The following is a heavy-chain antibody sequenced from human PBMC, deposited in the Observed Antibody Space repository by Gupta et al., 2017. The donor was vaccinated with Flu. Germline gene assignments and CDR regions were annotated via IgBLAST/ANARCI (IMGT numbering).Heavy chain of an antibody. CDR2: INPSGGST. Sequence: GIINPSGGSTSYAQKFQGRVTMTRDTSTSTVYMELSSLRSEDTAVYYCAREPPPTDHYGMDVWGQGTTVTVSS. CDR3: AREPPPTDHYGMDV. J-gene: IGHJ6*02. V-gene: IGHV1-46*01.